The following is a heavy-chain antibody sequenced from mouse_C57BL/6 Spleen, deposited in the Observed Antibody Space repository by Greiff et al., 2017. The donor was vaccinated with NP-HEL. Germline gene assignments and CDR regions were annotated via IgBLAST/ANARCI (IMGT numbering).Heavy chain of an antibody. V-gene: IGHV1-81*01. Sequence: VNLVESGAELARPGASVKLSCKASGYTFTSYGISWVKQRTGQGLEWIGEIYPRSGNTYYNEKFKGKATLTADKSSSTAYMELRSLTSEDSAVYFCAYGNFGYFDDWGQGTTLTVSS. CDR2: IYPRSGNT. D-gene: IGHD2-1*01. CDR3: AYGNFGYFDD. CDR1: GYTFTSYG. J-gene: IGHJ2*01.